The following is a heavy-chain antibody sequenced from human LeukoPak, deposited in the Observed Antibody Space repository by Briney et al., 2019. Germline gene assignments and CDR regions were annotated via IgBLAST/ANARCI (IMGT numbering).Heavy chain of an antibody. CDR2: IKQDGSEK. CDR1: GFTFSSYW. CDR3: ASWGGLADY. J-gene: IGHJ4*02. D-gene: IGHD3-16*01. V-gene: IGHV3-7*01. Sequence: GGSLRLSCAASGFTFSSYWMSWVRQAPGKVLEWVANIKQDGSEKYYVDSVKGRFTISRENAKNSLYLQMNSLRAEDTAVYYCASWGGLADYWGQGTLVTVSS.